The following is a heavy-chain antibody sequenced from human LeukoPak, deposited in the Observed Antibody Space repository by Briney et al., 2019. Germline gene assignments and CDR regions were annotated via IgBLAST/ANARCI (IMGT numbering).Heavy chain of an antibody. V-gene: IGHV1-2*02. D-gene: IGHD3-16*02. CDR3: ARGPEPSGYRPSGLGGGGFIVQN. CDR1: GYTFAGYY. J-gene: IGHJ4*02. Sequence: ASVKVSCKASGYTFAGYYMHWVRQAPGQGLEWMGWINPNSGGTNYAQKFQGRVTMTRDTSISTAYMELSSLRSEDTAVYYCARGPEPSGYRPSGLGGGGFIVQNWGQGTLVTVSS. CDR2: INPNSGGT.